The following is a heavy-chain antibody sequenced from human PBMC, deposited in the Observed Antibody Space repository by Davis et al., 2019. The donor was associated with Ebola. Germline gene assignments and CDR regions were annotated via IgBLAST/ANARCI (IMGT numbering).Heavy chain of an antibody. V-gene: IGHV3-74*01. Sequence: GESLKISCAASGFTFDDYAMHWVRQAPGKGLVWVSRIHSDGSSTSYADSVKGRFTISRDNAKNTLYLQMNSLRAEDTAVYYCARGSAQQLVRFRSYYYYGMDVWGQGTTVTVSS. CDR2: IHSDGSST. D-gene: IGHD6-13*01. CDR3: ARGSAQQLVRFRSYYYYGMDV. J-gene: IGHJ6*02. CDR1: GFTFDDYA.